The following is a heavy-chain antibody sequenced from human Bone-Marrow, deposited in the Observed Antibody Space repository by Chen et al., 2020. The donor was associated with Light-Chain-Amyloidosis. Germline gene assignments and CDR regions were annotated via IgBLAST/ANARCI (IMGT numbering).Heavy chain of an antibody. CDR2: IYPDDSDA. Sequence: PGESLKISCKGSGYTFPNYWIGWVHQMPGKGLEWMGVIYPDDSDARYSPSFEGQVTISADKSITTAYLQWRSLKASDTAMYYCARRRDGYNFDYWGQGTLVTVSS. CDR1: GYTFPNYW. J-gene: IGHJ4*02. D-gene: IGHD5-12*01. CDR3: ARRRDGYNFDY. V-gene: IGHV5-51*07.